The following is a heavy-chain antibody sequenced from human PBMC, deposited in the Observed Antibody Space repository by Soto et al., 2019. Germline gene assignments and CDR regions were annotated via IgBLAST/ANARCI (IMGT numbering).Heavy chain of an antibody. CDR3: ARDLCSGGSCYGY. Sequence: SETLSLTCVVSGGSISSGGYSWSWIRQPPGKGLEWIGYIYHSGSTYYNPSLKSRVTISVDKSKNQFSLKLSSVTAADTAVYYCARDLCSGGSCYGYWGQGTLVTVSS. J-gene: IGHJ4*02. D-gene: IGHD2-15*01. CDR2: IYHSGST. CDR1: GGSISSGGYS. V-gene: IGHV4-30-2*01.